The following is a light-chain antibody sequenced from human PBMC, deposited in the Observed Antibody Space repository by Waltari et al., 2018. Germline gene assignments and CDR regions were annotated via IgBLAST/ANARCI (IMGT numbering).Light chain of an antibody. Sequence: QSALTQPASVSGSPGQSITISCTGTSRDIGDFDFVSWYQQYPGKAPKSIIYEVTKRPSGVSNRFSGSKSGNTASLTISGLQAEDEAHYYCCSYAGDSTWVFGGGTKLTVL. V-gene: IGLV2-23*02. CDR3: CSYAGDSTWV. J-gene: IGLJ3*02. CDR2: EVT. CDR1: SRDIGDFDF.